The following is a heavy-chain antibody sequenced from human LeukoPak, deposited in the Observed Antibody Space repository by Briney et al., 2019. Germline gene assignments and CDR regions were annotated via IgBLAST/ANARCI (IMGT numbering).Heavy chain of an antibody. V-gene: IGHV7-4-1*02. Sequence: ASVKVSCKASGYTFASHALNWVRQAPGQGLEWMGWINTNTGNPTYAQGFTGRFVFSLDTSVSTAYLQISSLKAEDTAVYYCARAAVVVAATFDPWGQGTLVTVSS. D-gene: IGHD2-15*01. CDR3: ARAAVVVAATFDP. J-gene: IGHJ5*02. CDR1: GYTFASHA. CDR2: INTNTGNP.